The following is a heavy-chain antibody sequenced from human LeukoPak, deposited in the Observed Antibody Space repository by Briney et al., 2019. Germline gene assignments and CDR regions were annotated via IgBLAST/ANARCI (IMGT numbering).Heavy chain of an antibody. CDR1: GFTFSSSG. CDR2: IWYDGSNK. Sequence: GGSLRLSFTASGFTFSSSGLHWVRQAPGKGLEWVAVIWYDGSNKYYADSVKGRFTISRDNSKNTLYLQMNSLRAEDTAVYYCARDWYSSSWLDYWGQGTLVTVSS. J-gene: IGHJ4*02. CDR3: ARDWYSSSWLDY. V-gene: IGHV3-33*01. D-gene: IGHD6-13*01.